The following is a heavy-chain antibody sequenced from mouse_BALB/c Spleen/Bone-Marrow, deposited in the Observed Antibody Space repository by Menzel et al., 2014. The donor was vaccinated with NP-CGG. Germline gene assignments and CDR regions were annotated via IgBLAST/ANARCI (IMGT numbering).Heavy chain of an antibody. CDR3: TRLHYYGYSAY. CDR2: INPDSSTI. J-gene: IGHJ3*01. D-gene: IGHD1-2*01. V-gene: IGHV4-1*02. Sequence: DVKLQESGGGLVQPGGSLKLSCAASGFDFSRYWMSWVRQAPGKGLEWIGEINPDSSTINYTPSLKDKFIISRDNAKNTLYLRKSKVRSEDTALYYCTRLHYYGYSAYWGQGTLVTVST. CDR1: GFDFSRYW.